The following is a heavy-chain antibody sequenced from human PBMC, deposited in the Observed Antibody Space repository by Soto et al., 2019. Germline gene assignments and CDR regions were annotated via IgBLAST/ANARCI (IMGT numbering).Heavy chain of an antibody. D-gene: IGHD3-16*01. J-gene: IGHJ3*02. CDR3: ASVAGGPYGSDGFDI. CDR1: GFSFSDHH. CDR2: IRSKTNSYTT. V-gene: IGHV3-72*01. Sequence: EVQLVESGRGLVQPGGSLRLSCVASGFSFSDHHMDWVRQAPGKGLEWVGRIRSKTNSYTTEHAASVKGRFSISRDDSKNLLFLQMSSVKTEDTAVYYCASVAGGPYGSDGFDIWGQGTMVTVS.